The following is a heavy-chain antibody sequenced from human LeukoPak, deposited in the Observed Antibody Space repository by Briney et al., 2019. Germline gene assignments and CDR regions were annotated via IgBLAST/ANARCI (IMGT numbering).Heavy chain of an antibody. CDR1: GNIITSYA. V-gene: IGHV7-4-1*02. J-gene: IGHJ4*02. CDR3: AAADTSFGYFDY. D-gene: IGHD6-19*01. CDR2: INTSTGNP. Sequence: ASVKVSCKASGNIITSYAMNWVRQAPGQGLEWMGWINTSTGNPTYAQGFTGRFVFSLDTSVRTAYLQISSLRAEDTAVYYCAAADTSFGYFDYRGQGTLVTVSS.